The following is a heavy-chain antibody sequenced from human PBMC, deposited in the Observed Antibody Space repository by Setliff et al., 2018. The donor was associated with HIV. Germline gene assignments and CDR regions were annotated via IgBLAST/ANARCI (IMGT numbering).Heavy chain of an antibody. CDR2: INPKSGNT. V-gene: IGHV1-8*01. Sequence: ASVKVSCKASGYTLTDFDIYWMRQASGQGLEWLGRINPKSGNTAYAQSFQGRVTLTTNTAISTVDMELSSLSSEDTAVYYCTRWIVGSSNIFAFDIWGQGALVTVSS. J-gene: IGHJ3*02. D-gene: IGHD1-26*01. CDR3: TRWIVGSSNIFAFDI. CDR1: GYTLTDFD.